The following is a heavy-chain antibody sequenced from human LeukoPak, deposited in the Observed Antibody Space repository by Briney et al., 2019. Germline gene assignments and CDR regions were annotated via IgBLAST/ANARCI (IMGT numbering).Heavy chain of an antibody. CDR2: MSGSGGST. Sequence: GGSLRLSCAASGFTFSTYVMSWVRQAPGKGLEWVSGMSGSGGSTYYAESVKGRFTISRDNSKNTLYLQMNSLRAEDAAVYYCAKDKGFYAGDIFDYWGQGTLVTVSS. CDR3: AKDKGFYAGDIFDY. CDR1: GFTFSTYV. D-gene: IGHD2-15*01. J-gene: IGHJ4*02. V-gene: IGHV3-23*01.